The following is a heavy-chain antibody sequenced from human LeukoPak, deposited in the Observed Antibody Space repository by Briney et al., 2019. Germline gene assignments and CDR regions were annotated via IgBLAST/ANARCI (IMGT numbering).Heavy chain of an antibody. Sequence: GGSLRLSCAASGFTFSSYAMSWIRQAPGKGLEWVSYVSSSGSTIYYADSVKGRFTISRDNAKNSLYLQMNSLRAEDTAVYYCAREALPNYYYYYMAVWGKGTTVTISS. V-gene: IGHV3-11*01. J-gene: IGHJ6*03. CDR2: VSSSGSTI. CDR1: GFTFSSYA. CDR3: AREALPNYYYYYMAV.